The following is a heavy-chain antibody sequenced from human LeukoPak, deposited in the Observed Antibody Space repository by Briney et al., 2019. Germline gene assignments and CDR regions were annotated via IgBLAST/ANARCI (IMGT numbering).Heavy chain of an antibody. D-gene: IGHD6-13*01. CDR2: IKQDGSEK. J-gene: IGHJ4*02. CDR1: GFTFSLYW. Sequence: GGSLRLSCAASGFTFSLYWMNWVRRAPGKGLEWVANIKQDGSEKNYVDSMKGRFTISRDNAKNSLYLQMNNLRVEDTAMYYCAGGAGFIIKDWGQGTLVTVSS. CDR3: AGGAGFIIKD. V-gene: IGHV3-7*03.